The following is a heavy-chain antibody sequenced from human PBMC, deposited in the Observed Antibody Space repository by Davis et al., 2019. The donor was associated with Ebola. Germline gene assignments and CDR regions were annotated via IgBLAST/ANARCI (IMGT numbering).Heavy chain of an antibody. D-gene: IGHD1-26*01. CDR3: ARTSGSYLPTRYYGMDV. CDR2: IYYSGST. J-gene: IGHJ6*02. Sequence: MPSETLSLTCTVSGGSISSYYWSWIRQPPGKGLEWIGYIYYSGSTNYNPSLKSRVTISVDTSKNQFSLKLSSVTAADTAVYYCARTSGSYLPTRYYGMDVWGQGTTVTVSS. V-gene: IGHV4-59*08. CDR1: GGSISSYY.